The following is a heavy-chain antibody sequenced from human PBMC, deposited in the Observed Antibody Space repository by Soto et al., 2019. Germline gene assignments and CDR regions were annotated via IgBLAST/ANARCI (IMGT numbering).Heavy chain of an antibody. CDR3: ARDPAAIDVDY. D-gene: IGHD6-25*01. CDR2: INAGNGNT. V-gene: IGHV1-3*01. CDR1: GYTSINYA. J-gene: IGHJ4*02. Sequence: ASVKFSCRASGYTSINYALHWARQAPGQRLEWMGWINAGNGNTKYSQKFQGRVTITRDTSASTAYMELSSLRSDDTAVYYCARDPAAIDVDYWGQGTPVTVSS.